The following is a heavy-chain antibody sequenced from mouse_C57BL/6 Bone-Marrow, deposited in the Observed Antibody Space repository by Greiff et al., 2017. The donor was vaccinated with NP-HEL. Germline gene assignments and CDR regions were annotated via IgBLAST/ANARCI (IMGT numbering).Heavy chain of an antibody. CDR2: IYPGNSDT. J-gene: IGHJ2*01. V-gene: IGHV1-5*01. D-gene: IGHD1-1*01. CDR1: GYTFTSYW. Sequence: VQLQQSGTVLARPGASVKMSCKTSGYTFTSYWMHWVKQRPGQGLEWIGAIYPGNSDTSYNQKFKGKAKLTAVTSASTAYMELSSLTNEDSAVYYCTIYYYGSSPYYFDYWGQGTTLTVSS. CDR3: TIYYYGSSPYYFDY.